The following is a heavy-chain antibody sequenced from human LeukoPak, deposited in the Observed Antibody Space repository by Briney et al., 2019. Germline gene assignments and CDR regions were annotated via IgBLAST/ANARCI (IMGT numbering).Heavy chain of an antibody. CDR2: IYYSGST. Sequence: SETLSLTCTVSGGSISSYYWSWIRQPPGKGLEWIGYIYYSGSTNYNPSLKSRVTISVDTPKNQFSLKLSSVTAADTAVYYCARAMRRRPDAFDIWGQGTMVTVSS. J-gene: IGHJ3*02. CDR1: GGSISSYY. CDR3: ARAMRRRPDAFDI. V-gene: IGHV4-59*01.